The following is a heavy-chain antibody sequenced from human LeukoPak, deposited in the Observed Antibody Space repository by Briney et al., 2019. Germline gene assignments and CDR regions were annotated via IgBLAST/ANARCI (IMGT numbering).Heavy chain of an antibody. V-gene: IGHV4-38-2*02. CDR3: AAPNFGGVISTSHYYFDY. CDR2: IYHSGST. D-gene: IGHD3-16*02. CDR1: GYSISSGYY. Sequence: PSETLSLTCTVSGYSISSGYYWGWIRQPPGKGLEWIGSIYHSGSTYYNPSLKSRVTISVDTSKNQFSLKLSSVTAADTAVYYCAAPNFGGVISTSHYYFDYWGQGTLVTVSP. J-gene: IGHJ4*02.